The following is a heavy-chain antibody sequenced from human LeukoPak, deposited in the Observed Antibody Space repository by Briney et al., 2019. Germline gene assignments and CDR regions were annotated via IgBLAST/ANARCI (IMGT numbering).Heavy chain of an antibody. V-gene: IGHV1-69*04. CDR3: ARAGGSGSYSGTDAFDI. CDR1: GGTFSSYA. D-gene: IGHD1-26*01. Sequence: GASVKVSCKASGGTFSSYAFNWVRQAPGQGLEWMGRIIPILGIANYAQKFQGRVTITADKSTSTAYMELSSLRSEDTAVYYCARAGGSGSYSGTDAFDIWGQGTMVTVSS. J-gene: IGHJ3*02. CDR2: IIPILGIA.